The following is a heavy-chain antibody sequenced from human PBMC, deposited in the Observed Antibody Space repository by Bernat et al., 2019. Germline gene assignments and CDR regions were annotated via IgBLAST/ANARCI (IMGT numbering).Heavy chain of an antibody. Sequence: EVQLVQSGAEVKKPGESLRISCKGSGYSFTSYWISWVRQMPGKGLEWMGRIDPSDSYTNYSPSFQGHVTISADKSTSTANLQWGSLRASDTAMYYWGRREEGRTGDTRDVGGQGTTVTVSS. CDR2: IDPSDSYT. CDR3: GRREEGRTGDTRDV. D-gene: IGHD3-10*01. CDR1: GYSFTSYW. V-gene: IGHV5-10-1*03. J-gene: IGHJ6*02.